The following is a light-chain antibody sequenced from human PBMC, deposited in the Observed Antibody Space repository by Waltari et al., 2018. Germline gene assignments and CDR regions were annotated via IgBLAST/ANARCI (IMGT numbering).Light chain of an antibody. J-gene: IGKJ1*01. CDR1: QSIGSH. V-gene: IGKV3-15*01. CDR3: QQYDNWPRT. Sequence: EIVMTQSPATLSVSPGERATLSCRASQSIGSHLAWYQPTPGQGPRLLIYGASTRATGIPARFSGRGSGTEFTLTISSLQSEDFAVYFCQQYDNWPRTFGQGTKVEI. CDR2: GAS.